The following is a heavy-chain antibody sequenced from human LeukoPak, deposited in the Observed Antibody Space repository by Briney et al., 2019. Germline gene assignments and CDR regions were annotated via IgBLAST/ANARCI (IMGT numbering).Heavy chain of an antibody. CDR1: GFTFSSYA. J-gene: IGHJ4*02. Sequence: GRSLRLSCAASGFTFSSYAMHWVRQAPGKGLEWVAVISYDGSNKYYADSVKGRFTISRDNSKNTLYLQMNSLRAEDTAVYYCARDYLLDYWGQGTLVTVSS. V-gene: IGHV3-30-3*01. CDR2: ISYDGSNK. CDR3: ARDYLLDY.